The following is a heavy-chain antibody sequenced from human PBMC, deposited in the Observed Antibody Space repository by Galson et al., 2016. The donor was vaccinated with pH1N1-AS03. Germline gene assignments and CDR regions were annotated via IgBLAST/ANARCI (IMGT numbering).Heavy chain of an antibody. V-gene: IGHV1-69*13. CDR2: IHPIFGTV. Sequence: SVKVSCKASGGTFSNFAISWMRQAPGQGLEWMGGIHPIFGTVTYAQKFQGRLTVTADDSTSAAYMELSSLTSEDTAIYYCARDRYYYGSGRKFFESEYWGQGTLVIVSS. CDR1: GGTFSNFA. D-gene: IGHD3-10*01. CDR3: ARDRYYYGSGRKFFESEY. J-gene: IGHJ4*02.